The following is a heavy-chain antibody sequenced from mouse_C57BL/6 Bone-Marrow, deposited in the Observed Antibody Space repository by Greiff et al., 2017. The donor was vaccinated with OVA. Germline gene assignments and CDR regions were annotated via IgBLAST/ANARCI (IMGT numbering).Heavy chain of an antibody. Sequence: VQLQQSVAELVRPGASVKLSCTASGFNIKNTYMHWVKQRPEQGLEWIGRIDPANGNTKYDPKFKGKATITADKSSTTAYLQLSSLTSEDTAIYYSARCDDGYYVGYALDYWGQGTSLTVSS. CDR1: GFNIKNTY. J-gene: IGHJ4*01. D-gene: IGHD2-3*01. V-gene: IGHV14-3*01. CDR2: IDPANGNT. CDR3: ARCDDGYYVGYALDY.